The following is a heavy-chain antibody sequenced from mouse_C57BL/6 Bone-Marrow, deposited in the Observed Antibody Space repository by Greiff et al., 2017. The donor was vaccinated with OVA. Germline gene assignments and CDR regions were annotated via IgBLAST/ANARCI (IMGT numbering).Heavy chain of an antibody. CDR2: IHPNSGST. Sequence: QVQLQQPGAELVKPGASVKLSCKASGYTFTSYWMHWVKQRPGQGLEWIGMIHPNSGSTNYNEKFKSKATLTVEKSSSTAYMQLSSLTSEDSAVYYCARPYDYDRDYYAMDYWGQGTSVTVSS. D-gene: IGHD2-4*01. CDR1: GYTFTSYW. V-gene: IGHV1-64*01. CDR3: ARPYDYDRDYYAMDY. J-gene: IGHJ4*01.